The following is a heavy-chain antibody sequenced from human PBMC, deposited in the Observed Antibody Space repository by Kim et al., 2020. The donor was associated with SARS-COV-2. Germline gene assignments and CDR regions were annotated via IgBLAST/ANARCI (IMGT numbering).Heavy chain of an antibody. V-gene: IGHV3-11*01. Sequence: GTTVNSVDSVNGRFTISRDNAKKSLSLQMNSLTPEDTAVYYCVREPASWGQGTLVTVSS. CDR3: VREPAS. J-gene: IGHJ5*02. CDR2: GTTV.